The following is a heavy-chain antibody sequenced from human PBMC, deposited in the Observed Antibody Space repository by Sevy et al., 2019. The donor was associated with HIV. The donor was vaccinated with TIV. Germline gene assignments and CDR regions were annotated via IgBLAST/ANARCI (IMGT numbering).Heavy chain of an antibody. V-gene: IGHV4-61*01. CDR2: IYYNGSA. CDR1: GGSVSSGRYY. J-gene: IGHJ4*02. D-gene: IGHD3-10*01. CDR3: ARGGYYGLGRYHS. Sequence: SETLSLTCTVPGGSVSSGRYYWSWIRQSPGKGLERIGYIYYNGSANQNPSLKSRVTMSLDTSKNQVSLRLRSVTTEDTGVYYCARGGYYGLGRYHSWGQGTLVTVSS.